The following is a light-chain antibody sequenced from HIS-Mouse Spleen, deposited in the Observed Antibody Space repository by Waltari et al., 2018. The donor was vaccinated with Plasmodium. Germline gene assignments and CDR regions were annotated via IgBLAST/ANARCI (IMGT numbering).Light chain of an antibody. CDR2: GAS. CDR1: QSVSSN. J-gene: IGKJ3*01. Sequence: EIALTLSSHTLSVSPGERAPLSCRDSQSVSSNLAWYQQKPGQAPRLLIYGASTRATGSPARFSGSGSGTEFTLTISSLQSEDCAVYYCQQYNNWSFTFGPGTKVDIK. CDR3: QQYNNWSFT. V-gene: IGKV3-15*01.